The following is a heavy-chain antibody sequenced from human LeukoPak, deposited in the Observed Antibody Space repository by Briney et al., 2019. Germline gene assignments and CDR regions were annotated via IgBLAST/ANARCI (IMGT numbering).Heavy chain of an antibody. CDR2: INPNSGGT. CDR1: GGTFSSYA. D-gene: IGHD1-26*01. V-gene: IGHV1-2*02. CDR3: ARDSGSYLRYYYYMDV. Sequence: GASVKVSCKASGGTFSSYAISWVRQAPGQGLEWMGWINPNSGGTNYAQKFQGRVTMTRDTSISTAYMELSRLRSDDTAVYYCARDSGSYLRYYYYMDVWGKGTMVTVSS. J-gene: IGHJ6*03.